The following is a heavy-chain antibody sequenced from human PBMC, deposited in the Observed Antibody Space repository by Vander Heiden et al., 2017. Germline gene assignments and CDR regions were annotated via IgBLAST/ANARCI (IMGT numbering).Heavy chain of an antibody. CDR3: AKWDCSRASCYKSQSYGMDV. CDR2: ITGSGGST. J-gene: IGHJ6*02. CDR1: GFSFSSPD. Sequence: EVQLLDSGVALVQPGGSLRLSCAASGFSFSSPDMSWVRQAPGKGLEWVSFITGSGGSTYYADSVQGRFTISRDNSRNTLYLQMNSLRAEDTAVYYCAKWDCSRASCYKSQSYGMDVWGQGTTVTVSS. V-gene: IGHV3-23*01. D-gene: IGHD2-2*02.